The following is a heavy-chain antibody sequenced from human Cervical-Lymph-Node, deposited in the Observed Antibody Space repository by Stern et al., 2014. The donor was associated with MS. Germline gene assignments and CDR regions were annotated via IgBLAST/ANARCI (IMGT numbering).Heavy chain of an antibody. CDR1: GYMFASHW. J-gene: IGHJ5*02. CDR3: ARVNGGNSDWFDP. Sequence: MQLVQSGAEVKKPGESLKISCKASGYMFASHWIGWVRQMPGKGLEWMGIIDPGDSNTIYSPSSQGQVTISVDKSTSTAYLQWSSLKASDTAMYYCARVNGGNSDWFDPWGQGTLVTVSS. CDR2: IDPGDSNT. D-gene: IGHD4-23*01. V-gene: IGHV5-51*01.